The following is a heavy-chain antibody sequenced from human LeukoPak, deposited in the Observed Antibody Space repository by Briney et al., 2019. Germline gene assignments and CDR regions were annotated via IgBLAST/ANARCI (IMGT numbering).Heavy chain of an antibody. Sequence: PGGSLRLSCEVSGFILSTYWMSWVRQAPGKGLEWVACIKEDGSKKYYVNSVKGRFTISRDNVKNSIYLQMSSLRGEETAVYYCVRDGRWPLVGDFWGQGTLVAVSS. CDR2: IKEDGSKK. J-gene: IGHJ4*02. CDR3: VRDGRWPLVGDF. CDR1: GFILSTYW. D-gene: IGHD4-23*01. V-gene: IGHV3-7*01.